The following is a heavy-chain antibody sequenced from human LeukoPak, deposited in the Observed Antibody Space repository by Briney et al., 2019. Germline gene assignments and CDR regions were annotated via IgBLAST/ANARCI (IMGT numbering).Heavy chain of an antibody. V-gene: IGHV4-39*01. CDR2: IYYSGST. Sequence: SETLSLTCTVSGGSISSSSYYWGWIRQPPGKGLEWIGSIYYSGSTYYNPSLKSRVTISVDTSKNQFSLKLSSVTAADTAVYYCARHLPSFYYDGDWFDPWGQGTLVTVSS. D-gene: IGHD3-22*01. J-gene: IGHJ5*02. CDR1: GGSISSSSYY. CDR3: ARHLPSFYYDGDWFDP.